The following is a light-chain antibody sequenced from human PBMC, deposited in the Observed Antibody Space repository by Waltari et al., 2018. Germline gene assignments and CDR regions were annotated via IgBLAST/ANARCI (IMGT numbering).Light chain of an antibody. V-gene: IGKV1-33*01. CDR1: PDISNY. CDR2: DAS. CDR3: QQYDNLPT. Sequence: DIQMNQSPSSLSASVEDRLTITCQASPDISNYLTWSKQKPGKAPKLLIYDASNLDTWVPSMFSGSGSGTDFTFTISSLQPEDIATYYCQQYDNLPTFGQGTKLEIK. J-gene: IGKJ2*01.